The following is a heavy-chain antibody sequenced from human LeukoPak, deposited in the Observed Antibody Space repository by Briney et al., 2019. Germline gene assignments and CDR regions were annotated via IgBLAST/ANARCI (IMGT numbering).Heavy chain of an antibody. CDR1: GFTFSSYA. Sequence: GGSLRLSCAASGFTFSSYAMSWVRQAPGKGLEWVSAISGSGGSTYYADSVKGRFTISRDNSKNTLYLQMNSLRAEDTAVCYCAKDSYYDILTGYEDYWGQGTLVTVSS. CDR2: ISGSGGST. V-gene: IGHV3-23*01. CDR3: AKDSYYDILTGYEDY. J-gene: IGHJ4*02. D-gene: IGHD3-9*01.